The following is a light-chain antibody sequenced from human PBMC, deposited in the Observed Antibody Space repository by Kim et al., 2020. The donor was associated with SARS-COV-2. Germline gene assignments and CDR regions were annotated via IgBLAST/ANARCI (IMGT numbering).Light chain of an antibody. CDR1: QAISDY. CDR3: QQLNSYPP. J-gene: IGKJ2*01. Sequence: DIQLTQSPSFLSASVGDTVTITCRASQAISDYLAWYQQEPGKAPKLLIFGASVLQRGVPSRFSGTRSGTEFTLTINSLQPEDFTSYYCQQLNSYPPFGQGTKLEI. CDR2: GAS. V-gene: IGKV1-9*01.